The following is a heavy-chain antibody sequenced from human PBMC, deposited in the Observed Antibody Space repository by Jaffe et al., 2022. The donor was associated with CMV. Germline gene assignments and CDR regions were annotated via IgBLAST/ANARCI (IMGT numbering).Heavy chain of an antibody. V-gene: IGHV3-23*04. CDR2: ISGSGGST. D-gene: IGHD2-15*01. Sequence: EVQLVESGGGLVQPGESLRLSCAASGFSFSSYAMNWVRQAPGKGLEWVSGISGSGGSTNYADSVKGRFTISRDNSKNTLYMQMNSLRAEDTAVYYCAKGGVVVTSGDFDYWGQGTLVTVSS. J-gene: IGHJ4*02. CDR3: AKGGVVVTSGDFDY. CDR1: GFSFSSYA.